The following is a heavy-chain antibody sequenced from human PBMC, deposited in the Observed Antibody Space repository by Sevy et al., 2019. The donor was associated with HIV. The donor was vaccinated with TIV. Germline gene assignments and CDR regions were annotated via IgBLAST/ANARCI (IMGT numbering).Heavy chain of an antibody. Sequence: GGSLRLSCAASGFTFSSYAMHWVRQAPGKGLEWVAVISYDGSNKYYADSVKGRFIISRDNSKNTLYLQMNSLRAEDTAVYYCARDEVYYGSGSHGGTFDYWGQGTLVTVSS. V-gene: IGHV3-30-3*01. CDR1: GFTFSSYA. D-gene: IGHD3-10*01. CDR3: ARDEVYYGSGSHGGTFDY. J-gene: IGHJ4*02. CDR2: ISYDGSNK.